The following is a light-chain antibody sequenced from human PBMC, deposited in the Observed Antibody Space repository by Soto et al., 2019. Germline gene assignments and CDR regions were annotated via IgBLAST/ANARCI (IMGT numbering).Light chain of an antibody. CDR2: DTS. V-gene: IGKV3-20*01. CDR1: QSVGGSS. Sequence: EIVLTQAPGTLSLYPGESATLSCRASQSVGGSSLAWYQQRPGQAPRLLIYDTSKRATGIPDRFSGSGSGTDLTLTISRLEPEDFAVYYCQQYQNSPRTFGQGTKVDIK. CDR3: QQYQNSPRT. J-gene: IGKJ1*01.